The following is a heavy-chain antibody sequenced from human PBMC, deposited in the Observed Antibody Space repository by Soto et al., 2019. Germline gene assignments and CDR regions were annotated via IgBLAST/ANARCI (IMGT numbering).Heavy chain of an antibody. CDR1: GYTFTSYD. J-gene: IGHJ4*02. D-gene: IGHD1-26*01. V-gene: IGHV1-8*01. Sequence: QVQLVQSGAEVKKPGASVKVSCKASGYTFTSYDINWVRQATGQGLEWMGWMNPNSGNTGYAQKFKGRVNMTRNTSIDTADMELSSLRTEDTAVYYCAKDRVGANDYWGQGTLVIVSP. CDR3: AKDRVGANDY. CDR2: MNPNSGNT.